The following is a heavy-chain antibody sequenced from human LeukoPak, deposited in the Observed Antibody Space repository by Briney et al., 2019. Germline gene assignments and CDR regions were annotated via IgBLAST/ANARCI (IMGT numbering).Heavy chain of an antibody. D-gene: IGHD3-3*01. CDR1: GFTFSSYG. CDR2: IRYDGSNK. V-gene: IGHV3-30*02. CDR3: AKDQKDYDFWSGYFDY. Sequence: GGSLRLSCAASGFTFSSYGMHWVRQAPGKGLEWAAFIRYDGSNKYYADSVKGRFTISRDNSKNTLYLQMNSLRAEDTAVYYCAKDQKDYDFWSGYFDYWGQGTLVTVSS. J-gene: IGHJ4*02.